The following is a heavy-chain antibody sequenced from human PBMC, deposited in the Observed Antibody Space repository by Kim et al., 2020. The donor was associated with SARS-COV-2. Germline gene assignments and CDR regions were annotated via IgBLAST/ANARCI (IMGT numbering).Heavy chain of an antibody. V-gene: IGHV4-61*02. CDR2: IYTSWST. Sequence: SETLSLTCTVSGGSISSGSYYWSWIRQPAGKGLEWIGRIYTSWSTNYNPSLKSRVTISVDTSKNQFSLKLSSVTAADTAVYYCARLWTAAVDYWGQGTLGTVSS. D-gene: IGHD6-13*01. CDR3: ARLWTAAVDY. CDR1: GGSISSGSYY. J-gene: IGHJ4*02.